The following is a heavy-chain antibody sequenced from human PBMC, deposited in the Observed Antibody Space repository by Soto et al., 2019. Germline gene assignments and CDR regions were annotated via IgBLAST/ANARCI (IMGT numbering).Heavy chain of an antibody. CDR3: TIPGGY. CDR2: IKAKKDDGTT. Sequence: GGSLRLSCAASGFTFSHAWMSWFRQAPGKGLEWVGRIKAKKDDGTTEYAAPVKGRFSISRDDSKNTLSLQMNSLKTEDTAVYYCTIPGGYCGQGTLVTVSS. CDR1: GFTFSHAW. V-gene: IGHV3-15*01. J-gene: IGHJ4*02. D-gene: IGHD3-10*01.